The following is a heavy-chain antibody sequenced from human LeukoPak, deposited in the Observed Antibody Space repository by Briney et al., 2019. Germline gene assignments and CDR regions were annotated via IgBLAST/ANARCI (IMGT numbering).Heavy chain of an antibody. CDR2: IRSKANSYAT. CDR1: GFTFSGSA. D-gene: IGHD1-26*01. Sequence: GGSLKLSCAASGFTFSGSAMHWVRQASGKGLEWVGRIRSKANSYATAYAASVKGRFTISRDDSKNTAYLQMNSLKTEDTAVYYCTRLQSSGSYSNYYYMDVWGKGTTVTVSS. CDR3: TRLQSSGSYSNYYYMDV. J-gene: IGHJ6*03. V-gene: IGHV3-73*01.